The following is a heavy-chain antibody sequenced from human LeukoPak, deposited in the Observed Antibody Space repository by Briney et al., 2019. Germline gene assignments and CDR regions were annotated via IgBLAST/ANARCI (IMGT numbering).Heavy chain of an antibody. J-gene: IGHJ4*02. V-gene: IGHV1-2*02. CDR2: INPNSGST. CDR1: GYTFTGYY. Sequence: ASVKVSCKASGYTFTGYYMHWVRQAPGQGLEWMGWINPNSGSTNYAQKFQGRVTMTRDTSISTAYMELSRLRSDDTAVYYCARGPPLGRGSYYFDYWGQGTLVTVSS. CDR3: ARGPPLGRGSYYFDY. D-gene: IGHD1-26*01.